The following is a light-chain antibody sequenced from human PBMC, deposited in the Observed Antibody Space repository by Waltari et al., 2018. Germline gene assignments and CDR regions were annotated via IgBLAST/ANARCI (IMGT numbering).Light chain of an antibody. J-gene: IGLJ2*01. CDR1: TSDVGSYNL. CDR3: CSYARSGTVL. Sequence: QPALTQPPSVSGSPGQSITISCTGTTSDVGSYNLVSWYQQHPGKAPTLMIYEVVKRPSGVSNRFSGSTSANAASLTISGLQAEDEGDYCCCSYARSGTVLFGGGTKLTVL. V-gene: IGLV2-23*02. CDR2: EVV.